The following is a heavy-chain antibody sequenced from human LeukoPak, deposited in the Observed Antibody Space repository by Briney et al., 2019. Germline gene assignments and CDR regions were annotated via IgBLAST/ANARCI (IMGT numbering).Heavy chain of an antibody. D-gene: IGHD5-18*01. V-gene: IGHV1-69*13. CDR2: IIPIFGTA. CDR1: GGTFSSYA. J-gene: IGHJ6*03. CDR3: ASSTQLWSDYYYYYMDV. Sequence: SVKVSCKASGGTFSSYAISWVRQAPGQGLEWMGGIIPIFGTANYAQKFQGRVTITADESTSTAYMELSSLRSEDTAVYYCASSTQLWSDYYYYYMDVWGKGTTVTISS.